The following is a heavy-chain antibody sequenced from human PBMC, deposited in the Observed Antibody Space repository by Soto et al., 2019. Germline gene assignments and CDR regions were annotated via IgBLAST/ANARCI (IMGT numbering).Heavy chain of an antibody. V-gene: IGHV4-59*01. CDR3: ARVVEFTVAGTFPVYYYYGMDV. CDR2: IYYSGST. D-gene: IGHD6-19*01. Sequence: SETLSLTCTVSGGSISSYYWSWIRQPPGKGLEWIGYIYYSGSTNYNPSLKSRVTISVDTSKNQFSLKLSSVTAADTAVYYCARVVEFTVAGTFPVYYYYGMDVWGQGTTVTGSS. J-gene: IGHJ6*02. CDR1: GGSISSYY.